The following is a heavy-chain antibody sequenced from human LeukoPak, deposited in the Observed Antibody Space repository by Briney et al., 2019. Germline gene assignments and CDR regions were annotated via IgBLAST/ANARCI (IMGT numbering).Heavy chain of an antibody. CDR1: GYSLSRGYF. CDR3: ATDRRRNNLDHDK. D-gene: IGHD1/OR15-1a*01. Sequence: SETLSLTCGVSGYSLSRGYFSGWLRQPPGKGLEWIARIHHGGTTYYNPSLRSRVTMLVDTPKNEVSLKLSSVTAADTAVYYCATDRRRNNLDHDKWGQGNLVTVSS. V-gene: IGHV4-38-2*02. CDR2: IHHGGTT. J-gene: IGHJ4*02.